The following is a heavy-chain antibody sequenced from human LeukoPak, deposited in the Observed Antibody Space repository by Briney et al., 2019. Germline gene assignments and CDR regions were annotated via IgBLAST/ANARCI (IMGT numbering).Heavy chain of an antibody. D-gene: IGHD3-10*01. CDR2: ISAYNGNT. CDR1: GYTFTSYG. J-gene: IGHJ4*02. Sequence: RASVKVSCKASGYTFTSYGISWVRQAPGQGLEWMGWISAYNGNTNYAQKLQGRVTMTTDTSTSTAYMELRSLRSDDTAVYYCARASMVRGVSDRPTSAPPLADYWGQGTLVTVSS. V-gene: IGHV1-18*01. CDR3: ARASMVRGVSDRPTSAPPLADY.